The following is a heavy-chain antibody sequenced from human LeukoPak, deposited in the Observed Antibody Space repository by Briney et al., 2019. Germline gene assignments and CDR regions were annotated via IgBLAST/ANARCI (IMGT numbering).Heavy chain of an antibody. Sequence: PGGSLRLSCAASGFTFSSHAMSWVRQAPGKGLEWVSVMSGSGGSTYYADSVKGRFTISRDNSKNTLYLQMNSLRAEDTAVYYCAKEIYGDSTGGRFQHWGQGTLVTVSS. CDR2: MSGSGGST. V-gene: IGHV3-23*01. D-gene: IGHD4-17*01. CDR1: GFTFSSHA. CDR3: AKEIYGDSTGGRFQH. J-gene: IGHJ1*01.